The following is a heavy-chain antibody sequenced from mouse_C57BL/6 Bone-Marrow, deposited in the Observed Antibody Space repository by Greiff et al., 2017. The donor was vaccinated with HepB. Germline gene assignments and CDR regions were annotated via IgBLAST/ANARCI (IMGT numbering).Heavy chain of an antibody. CDR2: VYPGNSDT. CDR3: TRPYYDYDGAMDY. CDR1: GYTFTSYW. Sequence: VQLQQSGTVLARPGASVKMSCKTSGYTFTSYWMHWVKQRPGQGREWIGAVYPGNSDTSYNQKFKGKAKLTAVTSASTAYMKLSSLTNEDSAVYYCTRPYYDYDGAMDYWVQGTSVTVSS. V-gene: IGHV1-5*01. D-gene: IGHD2-4*01. J-gene: IGHJ4*01.